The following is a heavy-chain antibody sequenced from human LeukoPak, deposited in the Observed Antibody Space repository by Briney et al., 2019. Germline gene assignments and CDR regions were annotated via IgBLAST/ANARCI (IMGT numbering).Heavy chain of an antibody. V-gene: IGHV3-23*01. CDR1: GFTFSSYA. D-gene: IGHD6-19*01. J-gene: IGHJ4*02. CDR3: AKGPGIAVAVNFDY. CDR2: ISGSGGST. Sequence: GGSLRLSCAASGFTFSSYAMHWVRQAPGKGLEWVSAISGSGGSTYYADSVKGRFTISRDNSKNTLYLQMNSLRAEDTAVYYCAKGPGIAVAVNFDYWGQGTLVTVSS.